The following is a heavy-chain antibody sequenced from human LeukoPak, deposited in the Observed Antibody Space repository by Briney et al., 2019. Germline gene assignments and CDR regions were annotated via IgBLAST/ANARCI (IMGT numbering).Heavy chain of an antibody. D-gene: IGHD2-2*01. J-gene: IGHJ4*02. CDR2: IKSKTDGGTT. CDR3: TTVLSRSGGDY. V-gene: IGHV3-15*01. CDR1: GFTFSNAW. Sequence: GGSLRLSCAASGFTFSNAWMSWVRQAPGKGPEWVGRIKSKTDGGTTDYAAPVKGRFTISRDDSKNTLYLQMNSLKTENTAVYYCTTVLSRSGGDYWGQGTLVTVSS.